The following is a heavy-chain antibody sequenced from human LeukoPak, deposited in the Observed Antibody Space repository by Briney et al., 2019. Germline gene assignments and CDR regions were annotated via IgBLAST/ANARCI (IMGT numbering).Heavy chain of an antibody. D-gene: IGHD3-22*01. CDR1: GFSLRKHP. Sequence: GGSLRLSCAASGFSLRKHPMHWVRQAPGKGLEFVSAISGDGGTTFYASSVKGRFTISRDNSKNMVVLQMGSLRTDDMGVYSCARDCSSGNCRGAPDYWGQGALVIVSS. CDR2: ISGDGGTT. J-gene: IGHJ4*02. V-gene: IGHV3-64*01. CDR3: ARDCSSGNCRGAPDY.